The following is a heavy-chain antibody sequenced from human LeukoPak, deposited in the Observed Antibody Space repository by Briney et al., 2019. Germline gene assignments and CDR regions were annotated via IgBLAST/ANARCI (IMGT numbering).Heavy chain of an antibody. CDR1: GFTFSNYW. CDR2: IKQDGSEK. V-gene: IGHV3-7*01. CDR3: PRSPLYDMDV. Sequence: GGSLRLSCVGSGFTFSNYWMTWVRQAPGKGLEWVANIKQDGSEKYYGDSVRGRFTISRDNAKNSLYLQMNSLRVEDTAVYYCPRSPLYDMDVWGQGTTVTVAS. J-gene: IGHJ6*02.